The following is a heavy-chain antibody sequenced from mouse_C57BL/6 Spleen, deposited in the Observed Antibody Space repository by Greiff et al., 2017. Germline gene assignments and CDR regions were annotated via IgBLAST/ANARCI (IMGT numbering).Heavy chain of an antibody. V-gene: IGHV1-18*01. J-gene: IGHJ4*01. Sequence: EVQLKQSGPELVKPGASVKIPCKASGYTFTDYNMDWVKQSHGKSLEWIGDINPNNGGTIYNQKFKGKATLTVDKSSSTAYMELRSLTSEDTAVYYCARRGDYEGGYAMDYWGQGTSVTVSS. CDR2: INPNNGGT. D-gene: IGHD2-4*01. CDR3: ARRGDYEGGYAMDY. CDR1: GYTFTDYN.